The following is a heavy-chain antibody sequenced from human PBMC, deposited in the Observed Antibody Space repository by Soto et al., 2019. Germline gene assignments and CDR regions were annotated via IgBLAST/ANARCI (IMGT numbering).Heavy chain of an antibody. CDR3: ARDLGVVVVAATLDY. D-gene: IGHD2-15*01. J-gene: IGHJ4*02. Sequence: GASVKFSCKASGYTFTSYVISWVRQAPGQGLEWMGWISAYNGNTNYAQKLQGRVTMTTDTSTSTAYMELRSLRSDDTAVYYCARDLGVVVVAATLDYWGQGTLVTVSS. V-gene: IGHV1-18*01. CDR2: ISAYNGNT. CDR1: GYTFTSYV.